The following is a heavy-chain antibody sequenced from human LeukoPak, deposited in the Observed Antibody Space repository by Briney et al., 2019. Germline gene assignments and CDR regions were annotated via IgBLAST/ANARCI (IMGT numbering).Heavy chain of an antibody. CDR1: GFTFSSYW. CDR3: ASQPAAADVDY. CDR2: TKQDGSKK. V-gene: IGHV3-7*03. Sequence: GGSLRLSCAASGFTFSSYWMTWVRQAPGKGLEWVANTKQDGSKKTYVDSVKGRFTISRDNAKNSLYLQMNSLRADDTGVYYCASQPAAADVDYWGQGTLVTVSS. D-gene: IGHD2-2*01. J-gene: IGHJ4*02.